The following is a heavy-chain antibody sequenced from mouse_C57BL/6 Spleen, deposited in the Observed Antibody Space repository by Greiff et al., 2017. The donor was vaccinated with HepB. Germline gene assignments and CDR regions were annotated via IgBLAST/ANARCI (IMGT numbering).Heavy chain of an antibody. CDR3: ARGLWKDY. CDR2: ISYDGSN. Sequence: EVQLQESGPGLVKPSQSLSLTCSVTGYSITSGYYWNWIRQFPGNKLEWMGYISYDGSNNYNPSLKNRISITRDTSKNQFFLKLNSVTTEDTATYYCARGLWKDYWGQGTTLTVSS. CDR1: GYSITSGYY. J-gene: IGHJ2*01. V-gene: IGHV3-6*01. D-gene: IGHD1-1*02.